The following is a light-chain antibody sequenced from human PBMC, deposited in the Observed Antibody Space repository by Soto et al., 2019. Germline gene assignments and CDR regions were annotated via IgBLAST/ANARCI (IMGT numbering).Light chain of an antibody. J-gene: IGKJ4*01. V-gene: IGKV1-5*03. CDR3: QKYNSAPLT. CDR1: QSISVW. CDR2: KAS. Sequence: DIQMTRSPSTLSASVGDRVTITCRASQSISVWLAWYQQKAGKAPNLLIYKASRLESGVPSRFSGSGSETEFTLTISSLQPEDVATYYCQKYNSAPLTFGGGTKV.